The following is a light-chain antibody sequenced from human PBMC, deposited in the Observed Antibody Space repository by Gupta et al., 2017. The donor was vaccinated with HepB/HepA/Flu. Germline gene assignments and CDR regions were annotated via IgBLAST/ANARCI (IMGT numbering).Light chain of an antibody. J-gene: IGKJ4*01. CDR2: AAS. Sequence: AVRMTPSPSSFSASKGDRVTITCRASQGISSYLAWYQQKPGKAPKLLIYAASTVQSGVPSRFRGSGSGTDFTLTISCLQSEDFATYYCQQYYSYPSTFGGGTKVEIK. CDR3: QQYYSYPST. CDR1: QGISSY. V-gene: IGKV1-8*01.